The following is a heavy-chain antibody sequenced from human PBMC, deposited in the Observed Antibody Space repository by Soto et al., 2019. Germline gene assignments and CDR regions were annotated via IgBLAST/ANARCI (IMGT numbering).Heavy chain of an antibody. CDR3: ARDRLGCSSTSCYYYYGMDV. J-gene: IGHJ6*02. V-gene: IGHV6-1*01. D-gene: IGHD2-2*01. CDR2: TYYRSKWYN. Sequence: PSQTLSLTCAISGDSVSSNSAAWNWIRQSPSRGLEWLGRTYYRSKWYNDYAVSVKSRITINPDTSKNQFSLQLNSVTPEDAAVYYCARDRLGCSSTSCYYYYGMDVWGQGTTVTVSS. CDR1: GDSVSSNSAA.